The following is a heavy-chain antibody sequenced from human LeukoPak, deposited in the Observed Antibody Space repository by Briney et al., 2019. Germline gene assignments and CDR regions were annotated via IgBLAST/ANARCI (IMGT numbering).Heavy chain of an antibody. J-gene: IGHJ4*02. CDR1: GFTFSSYG. D-gene: IGHD5-24*01. Sequence: GGSLRLSCAASGFTFSSYGMHWVRQAPGKGLEWVAVISYDGSNKYYADSVKGRFTISRDNSKNTLYLQMNSLRAEDTAVYYCAKDLVVGDGYTFFDYWGQGTLVTVSS. V-gene: IGHV3-30*18. CDR3: AKDLVVGDGYTFFDY. CDR2: ISYDGSNK.